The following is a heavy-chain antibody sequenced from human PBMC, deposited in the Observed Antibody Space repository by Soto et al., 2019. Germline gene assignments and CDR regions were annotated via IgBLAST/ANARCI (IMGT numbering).Heavy chain of an antibody. CDR3: AKEGSYMRGACDT. J-gene: IGHJ3*02. D-gene: IGHD3-10*01. V-gene: IGHV3-23*01. Sequence: EVQLLESGGHLVQPGGSQRLPCTPSGISFSTYAMSWVRQAPGKGLEWVSGISGSGGHTYYADSVKGRFTISRDSCKNTLYLQPNSAGAEDTAVYYCAKEGSYMRGACDTWGPGTKVTVSP. CDR2: ISGSGGHT. CDR1: GISFSTYA.